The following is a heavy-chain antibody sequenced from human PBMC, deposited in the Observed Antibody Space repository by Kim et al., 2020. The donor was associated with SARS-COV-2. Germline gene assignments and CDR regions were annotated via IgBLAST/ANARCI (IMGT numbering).Heavy chain of an antibody. CDR2: IAVRGPNT. CDR3: AKDFWPRAAGSGFFAQ. J-gene: IGHJ1*01. D-gene: IGHD3-22*01. V-gene: IGHV3-23*01. Sequence: GRKWVSRIAVRGPNTNYADTVRGRFTIARDNSKNTLYLVMNFLRGEDTVLYCCAKDFWPRAAGSGFFAQWGQRVLVTVSS.